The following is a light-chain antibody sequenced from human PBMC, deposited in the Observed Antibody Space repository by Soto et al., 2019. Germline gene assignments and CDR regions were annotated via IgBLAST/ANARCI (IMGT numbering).Light chain of an antibody. CDR2: GAS. CDR1: QRITDT. J-gene: IGKJ2*01. Sequence: EIEVTQSPATLSVTPGESVTLSCRASQRITDTLAWYQQRPGQAPRLLIFGASTRATGIPARFSGSVSGTEFTLTISSLQSEDFAIYYCQQYNNWPPYTFGQGTKVDTK. V-gene: IGKV3D-15*01. CDR3: QQYNNWPPYT.